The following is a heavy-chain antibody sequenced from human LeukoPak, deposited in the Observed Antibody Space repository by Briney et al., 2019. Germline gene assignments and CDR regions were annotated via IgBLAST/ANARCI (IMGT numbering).Heavy chain of an antibody. CDR1: GYSITSSSW. CDR2: IYHSGTT. J-gene: IGHJ4*02. CDR3: DGWELLRVDY. V-gene: IGHV4-28*01. D-gene: IGHD1-26*01. Sequence: SDTLSLTCAVSGYSITSSSWWGWIRQPPGKGLEWIGYIYHSGTTYYNPSLQSRVTMSVDTSKNQFSLKLSSVTAEDTAVYYCDGWELLRVDYWGQGTLVTVSP.